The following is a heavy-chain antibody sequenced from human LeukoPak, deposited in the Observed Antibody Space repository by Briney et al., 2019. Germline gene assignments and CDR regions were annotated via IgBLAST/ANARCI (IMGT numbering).Heavy chain of an antibody. D-gene: IGHD6-19*01. CDR1: GFTFSSLG. Sequence: GRSLRLSCAASGFTFSSLGMHWVRQAPGKGLEWVAVLSYDGSNKYYADSVKGRFTISRDNSKNTLYLQMNSLRAEDTAVYYCAKFFSGKYRSGGNYWGQGTLVTVSS. J-gene: IGHJ4*02. V-gene: IGHV3-30*18. CDR2: LSYDGSNK. CDR3: AKFFSGKYRSGGNY.